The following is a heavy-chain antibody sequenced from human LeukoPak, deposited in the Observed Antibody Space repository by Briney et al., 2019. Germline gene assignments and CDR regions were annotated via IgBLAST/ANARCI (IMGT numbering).Heavy chain of an antibody. CDR1: GFTVSLYY. CDR2: IYSGGST. CDR3: ARVGGSGYYYVGY. Sequence: GGSLRLSCAASGFTVSLYYMTWVRQAPGKGLEWVSVIYSGGSTYYADSVKGRFTISRDNSKNTLYLQMNSLRAEDTAVYYCARVGGSGYYYVGYWGQGTLVTVSS. J-gene: IGHJ4*02. V-gene: IGHV3-53*01. D-gene: IGHD3-22*01.